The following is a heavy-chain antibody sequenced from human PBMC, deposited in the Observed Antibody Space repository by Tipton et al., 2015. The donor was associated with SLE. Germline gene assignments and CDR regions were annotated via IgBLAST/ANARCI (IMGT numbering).Heavy chain of an antibody. V-gene: IGHV4-59*01. J-gene: IGHJ4*02. CDR3: ARFIAAAGILY. CDR2: IYYSGST. CDR1: GGSISSYY. D-gene: IGHD6-13*01. Sequence: TLSLTCTVSGGSISSYYWSWIRQPPGKGLEWIGYIYYSGSTNYNPSLKSRVTISVDTSKNQFSLKLSSVTAADTAVYYRARFIAAAGILYWGQGTLVTVSS.